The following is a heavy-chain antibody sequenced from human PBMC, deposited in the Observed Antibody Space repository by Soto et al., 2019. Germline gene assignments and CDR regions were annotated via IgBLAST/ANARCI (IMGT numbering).Heavy chain of an antibody. CDR2: IIPIFGTA. D-gene: IGHD3-22*01. V-gene: IGHV1-69*01. CDR1: GGTFSSYA. J-gene: IGHJ6*02. CDR3: AGNGASYVSSVPYSYYGMDV. Sequence: QVQLVQSGAEVKKPGSSVKVSCKASGGTFSSYAISWVRQAPGQGLEWMGGIIPIFGTANYAQKFQARVTITADESTSTAYMELSSLGSEDTAVYYCAGNGASYVSSVPYSYYGMDVWGQGTTVTFSS.